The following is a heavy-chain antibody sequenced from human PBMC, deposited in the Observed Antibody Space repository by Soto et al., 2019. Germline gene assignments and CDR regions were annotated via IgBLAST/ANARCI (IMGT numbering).Heavy chain of an antibody. CDR1: GGSISSSSYY. Sequence: QLQLQESGPGLVKPSETLSLTCTVSGGSISSSSYYWGWIRQPPGKGLEWIGSIYYSGSTYYNPSLKSRATISVDTSETQSSRKQSSVTAADTAVYYCARHTPAISISDHWGQGALVSVSS. J-gene: IGHJ4*02. D-gene: IGHD2-15*01. V-gene: IGHV4-39*01. CDR2: IYYSGST. CDR3: ARHTPAISISDH.